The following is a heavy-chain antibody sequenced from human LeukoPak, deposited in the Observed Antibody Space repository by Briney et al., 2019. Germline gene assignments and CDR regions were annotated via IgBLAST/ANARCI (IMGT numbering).Heavy chain of an antibody. CDR2: IYYTGST. CDR3: ARQRDGYPTAWFDP. J-gene: IGHJ5*02. D-gene: IGHD5-24*01. Sequence: SETLSLTCTVSGGSISDYYWSWIRQSPGKGLEWTGYIYYTGSTNYNPSLKSRVTISEDTSKNQFSLKLSSVTAADTALYYCARQRDGYPTAWFDPWGQGTLVTVSS. CDR1: GGSISDYY. V-gene: IGHV4-59*08.